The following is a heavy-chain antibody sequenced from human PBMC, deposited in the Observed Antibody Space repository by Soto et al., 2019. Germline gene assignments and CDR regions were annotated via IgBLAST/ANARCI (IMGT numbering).Heavy chain of an antibody. V-gene: IGHV4-59*01. CDR1: GGSIRRYY. Sequence: SDTLSLTCTVSGGSIRRYYWSWIRQPPGTGLEWIGYIYYSGSTNYNPSLKSRVTISVDTSKNQFSLKLSSVTAADTAVYYCARLLFSRGSWFDPRGQGTLVTFSA. D-gene: IGHD3-10*01. CDR2: IYYSGST. J-gene: IGHJ5*02. CDR3: ARLLFSRGSWFDP.